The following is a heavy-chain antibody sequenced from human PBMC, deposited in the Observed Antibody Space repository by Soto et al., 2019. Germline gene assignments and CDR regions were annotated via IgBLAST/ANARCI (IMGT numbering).Heavy chain of an antibody. J-gene: IGHJ6*03. D-gene: IGHD3-10*01. CDR1: GFSLSTSGMC. CDR3: ARGIERGVRYYYYYMDV. CDR2: IDWDDDK. Sequence: SGPTLVNPTQTLTLTCTFSGFSLSTSGMCVSWNRQPPGKALEWLARIDWDDDKYYSTSLKTRLTISKDTSRNQVVLTMTNMDPVDTATYYCARGIERGVRYYYYYMDVWGKGTTVTVSS. V-gene: IGHV2-70*11.